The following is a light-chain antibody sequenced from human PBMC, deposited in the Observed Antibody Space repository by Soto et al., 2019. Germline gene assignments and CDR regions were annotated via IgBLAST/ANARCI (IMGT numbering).Light chain of an antibody. CDR3: QQYNNWPPFMYT. CDR2: GAS. Sequence: EIVMTQSPATLSVSPGERATLSCRASQSVSSNLAWYQQKPGQAPRLLIYGASTRATGIPARFSGSGSGTEFTLTISSLQSEDVAVYYCQQYNNWPPFMYTFGQGTKVDIK. J-gene: IGKJ2*01. CDR1: QSVSSN. V-gene: IGKV3-15*01.